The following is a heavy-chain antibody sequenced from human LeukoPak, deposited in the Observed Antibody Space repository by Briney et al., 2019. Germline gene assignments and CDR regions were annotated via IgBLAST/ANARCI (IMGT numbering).Heavy chain of an antibody. CDR2: ISYDGSDK. J-gene: IGHJ4*02. V-gene: IGHV3-33*05. CDR1: GFTFNNFG. D-gene: IGHD3-22*01. Sequence: GGSLRLSCAASGFTFNNFGLHWVRQAPGKGLEWMAFISYDGSDKNCVDSVKGRFTISRDNSKNTLYLQMNSLRAEDTAVYYCAKDPTRYYYDSSGYNEANFDYWGQGTLVTVSS. CDR3: AKDPTRYYYDSSGYNEANFDY.